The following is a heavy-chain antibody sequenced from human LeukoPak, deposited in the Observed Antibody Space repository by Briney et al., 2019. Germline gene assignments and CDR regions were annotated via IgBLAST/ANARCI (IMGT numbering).Heavy chain of an antibody. CDR3: ARGGSSWSYY. CDR2: IYYSGST. CDR1: GGSISSYY. V-gene: IGHV4-59*01. J-gene: IGHJ4*02. Sequence: PSETLTLTCTVSGGSISSYYWSWIRQPPGKGLEWIGYIYYSGSTNYNPSLKSRVTISVGKSKNQFSLKLSSVTAADTAVYYCARGGSSWSYYWGQGTLVTVSS. D-gene: IGHD6-13*01.